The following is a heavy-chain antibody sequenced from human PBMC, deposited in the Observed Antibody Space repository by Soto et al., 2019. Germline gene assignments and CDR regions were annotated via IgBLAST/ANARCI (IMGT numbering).Heavy chain of an antibody. J-gene: IGHJ6*03. CDR3: ASLTYDILTGYSRRYYYYMDV. CDR1: CGSISNYY. V-gene: IGHV4-59*08. D-gene: IGHD3-9*01. Sequence: SETLSLTWTVSCGSISNYYWSLIRQPQGKGLEWIGYIYYSGSTNYNPSLKSRVTISVDTSKNQFSLKLSSVTAADTAVYYCASLTYDILTGYSRRYYYYMDVWGKGTTVTVSS. CDR2: IYYSGST.